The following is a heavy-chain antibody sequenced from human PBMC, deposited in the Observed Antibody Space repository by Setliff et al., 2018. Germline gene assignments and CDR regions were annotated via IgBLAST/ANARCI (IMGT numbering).Heavy chain of an antibody. CDR1: GGSFSGYQ. Sequence: SETLSLTCVVSGGSFSGYQWSWIRQPPGKGLDWIGEINHSGSTNYSPSLKSRVSISVDKSSNQFCLKLTSVTAADTAVYYCARAQVVFAISAPVWYFEFWGRGTQVTVSS. J-gene: IGHJ2*01. D-gene: IGHD2-21*01. CDR3: ARAQVVFAISAPVWYFEF. V-gene: IGHV4-34*01. CDR2: INHSGST.